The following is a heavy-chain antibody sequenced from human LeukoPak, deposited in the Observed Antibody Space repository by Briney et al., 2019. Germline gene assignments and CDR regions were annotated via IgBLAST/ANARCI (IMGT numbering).Heavy chain of an antibody. CDR1: GFTFSSSA. V-gene: IGHV3-23*01. CDR3: SSDGYSSRGNYYGMDV. J-gene: IGHJ6*02. D-gene: IGHD6-13*01. CDR2: ISASGGST. Sequence: PGGSLRLSCAASGFTFSSSAMSWVRQVPGKGLEWVSGISASGGSTSYADSVRGRFTISRDNSKNTLYVQMNSLRDEDTAVYYCSSDGYSSRGNYYGMDVWGQGTTVTVSS.